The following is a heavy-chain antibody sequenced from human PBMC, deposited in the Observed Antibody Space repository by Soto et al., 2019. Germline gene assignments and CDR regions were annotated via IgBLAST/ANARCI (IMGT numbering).Heavy chain of an antibody. CDR1: GGSISSGDYS. V-gene: IGHV4-30-2*01. CDR3: ARHAYTSSSSCFDP. J-gene: IGHJ5*02. Sequence: PSETLSLTYAVSGGSISSGDYSWSWVRQPPGKGLEWIAYIYHSGSTYYSPSLKSRVTISVDRSKNQFSLKLSSVTAADTAVYYCARHAYTSSSSCFDPWGQGTLVTVSS. D-gene: IGHD6-6*01. CDR2: IYHSGST.